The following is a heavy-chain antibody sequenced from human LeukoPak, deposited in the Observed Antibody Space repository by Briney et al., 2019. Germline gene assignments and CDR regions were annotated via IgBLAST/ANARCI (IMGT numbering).Heavy chain of an antibody. Sequence: PGGSLRLSCAASGLTFSSHWMSWVRQAPGQGLEWVTNISPDGDRENYVDSVKGRFSISRDNAKNSLFLQVHSLRAEDTAVYYCASKFPYCSGGSCALGGPGTLVTVSS. J-gene: IGHJ4*02. V-gene: IGHV3-7*01. CDR1: GLTFSSHW. CDR3: ASKFPYCSGGSCAL. D-gene: IGHD2-15*01. CDR2: ISPDGDRE.